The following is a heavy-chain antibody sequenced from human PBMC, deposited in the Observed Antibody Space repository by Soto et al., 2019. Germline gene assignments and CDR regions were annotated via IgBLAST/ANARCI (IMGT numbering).Heavy chain of an antibody. J-gene: IGHJ2*01. Sequence: EVQLLESGGGLVQPGGSLRLSCAGSGFTFINYAMNWVRQAPGKGMDWVASISGGGDATFFADSVRGRLTFSRDNSKNTVTLQMNSLGVDDTAVYYCARKIRGSTSRPNYWYFDLWGRATVVTVSS. CDR2: ISGGGDAT. V-gene: IGHV3-23*01. CDR3: ARKIRGSTSRPNYWYFDL. D-gene: IGHD3-10*01. CDR1: GFTFINYA.